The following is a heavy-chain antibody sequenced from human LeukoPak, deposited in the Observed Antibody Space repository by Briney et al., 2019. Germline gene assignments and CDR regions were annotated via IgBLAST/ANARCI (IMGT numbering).Heavy chain of an antibody. J-gene: IGHJ4*02. CDR1: GFAFHAFD. CDR2: ISGSGGGT. Sequence: GGSLRLSCAASGFAFHAFDMYWVRQAPGKGLEWVAGISGSGGGTNYADSVKGRFTISRDNPKNTLFLQMNNLSADDTAVYFCAKRGVVIRVILVGFHKEAYYFDSWGQGALVTVSS. CDR3: AKRGVVIRVILVGFHKEAYYFDS. V-gene: IGHV3-23*01. D-gene: IGHD3-10*01.